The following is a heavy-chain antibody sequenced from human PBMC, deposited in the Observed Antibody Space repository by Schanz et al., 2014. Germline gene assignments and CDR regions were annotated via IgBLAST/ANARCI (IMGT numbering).Heavy chain of an antibody. CDR2: VHHGGAS. J-gene: IGHJ4*02. D-gene: IGHD2-15*01. V-gene: IGHV4-4*01. Sequence: VQLLESGGGLVQPGGSLRLSCAASGFTISSYAMSWVRQAPGKGLEWLGEVHHGGASIYTPSLKSRLTISIDTSKNHFSLTLNSVTAADTGVYFCARILGQGGYFDSWGQGTLVTVSS. CDR1: GFTISSYAM. CDR3: ARILGQGGYFDS.